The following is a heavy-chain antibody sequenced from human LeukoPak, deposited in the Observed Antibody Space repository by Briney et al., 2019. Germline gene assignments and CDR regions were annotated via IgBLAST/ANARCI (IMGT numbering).Heavy chain of an antibody. V-gene: IGHV3-53*01. J-gene: IGHJ4*02. CDR1: GFIVNTNY. CDR3: PRRAGAYSHPYDY. D-gene: IGHD4/OR15-4a*01. CDR2: IYADGNT. Sequence: QSGRSLRLSCAASGFIVNTNYMTWVPQAPGRGLEWVSFIYADGNTYYANSVKGRFPLYKDISKNAVYLQMNSLRAEDTAVYYCPRRAGAYSHPYDYWGQGTLVTVSS.